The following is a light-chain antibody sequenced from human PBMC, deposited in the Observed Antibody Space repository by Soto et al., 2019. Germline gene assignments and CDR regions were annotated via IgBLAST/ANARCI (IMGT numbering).Light chain of an antibody. V-gene: IGKV1-39*01. CDR2: AAS. CDR3: QQGYSNPWT. Sequence: DIQMTQSPSSLSASIGDRFTITCGASQTVNTYLHWYQQKPGKAPKLLIYAASNLQSGVPSRFSGSGSGTNFTLSLNSLQPEDFATYYCQQGYSNPWTFGQGTKVDIK. J-gene: IGKJ1*01. CDR1: QTVNTY.